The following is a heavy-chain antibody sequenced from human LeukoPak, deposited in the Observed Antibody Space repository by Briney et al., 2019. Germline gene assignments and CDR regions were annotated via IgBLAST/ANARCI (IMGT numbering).Heavy chain of an antibody. D-gene: IGHD2-2*01. J-gene: IGHJ5*02. Sequence: SETLSLTCAVYGGSFSGYYRSWIRQPPGKGLEWIGEINHSGSTNYNPSLKSRVTISVDTSKNQFSLKLSSVTAADTAVYYCATLIGVVPAAKGGWFDPWGQGTLVTVSS. CDR3: ATLIGVVPAAKGGWFDP. CDR1: GGSFSGYY. CDR2: INHSGST. V-gene: IGHV4-34*01.